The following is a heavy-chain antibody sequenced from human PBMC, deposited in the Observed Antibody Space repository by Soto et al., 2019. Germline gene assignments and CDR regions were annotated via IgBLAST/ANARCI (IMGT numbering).Heavy chain of an antibody. J-gene: IGHJ4*02. D-gene: IGHD3-16*01. Sequence: GGSLRLSCAASGFTFSNYAMSWVRQAPGKGLEWVSSISGGGSSTYYADSVKGRFTISRDNSKNTIYLQMNSLRAEDTAVYYCAKVPDYDYVWGTYYYFDYWGLGALVTVSS. CDR1: GFTFSNYA. CDR2: ISGGGSST. V-gene: IGHV3-23*01. CDR3: AKVPDYDYVWGTYYYFDY.